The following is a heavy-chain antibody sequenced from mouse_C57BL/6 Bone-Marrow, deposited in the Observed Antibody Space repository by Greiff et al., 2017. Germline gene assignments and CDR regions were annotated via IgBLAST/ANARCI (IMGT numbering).Heavy chain of an antibody. Sequence: QVQLQQSGAELVRPGTSVKVSCKASGYAFTNYLVEWVKQRPGQGLEWIGVINPGSGGTNYNEKFKGKATLTADKSSSNAYLKLSSLTTEDSAVDYCAGVGGLLRDYFDYWGQGTTLTVSS. V-gene: IGHV1-54*01. D-gene: IGHD1-1*01. CDR2: INPGSGGT. CDR3: AGVGGLLRDYFDY. CDR1: GYAFTNYL. J-gene: IGHJ2*01.